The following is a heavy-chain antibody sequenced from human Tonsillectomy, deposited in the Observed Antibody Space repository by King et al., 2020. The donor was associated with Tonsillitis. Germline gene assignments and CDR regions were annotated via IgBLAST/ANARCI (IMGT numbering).Heavy chain of an antibody. CDR2: ISYDGSNK. D-gene: IGHD6-13*01. Sequence: QLVQSGGGVVQPGRSLRLSCAASGFTLSSYAMHWVRQAPGKGLEWVAAISYDGSNKHHADSVKGRFTISRDNSKNTLYVQMNSLRTEDTAIYYCARGIATADPLDYWGRGSLLTVSS. V-gene: IGHV3-30-3*01. CDR1: GFTLSSYA. CDR3: ARGIATADPLDY. J-gene: IGHJ4*02.